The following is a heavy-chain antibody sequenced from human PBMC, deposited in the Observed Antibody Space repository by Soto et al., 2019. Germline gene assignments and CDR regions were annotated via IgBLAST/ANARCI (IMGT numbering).Heavy chain of an antibody. V-gene: IGHV3-7*03. D-gene: IGHD1-1*01. CDR2: IKQDGSEK. J-gene: IGHJ3*02. Sequence: GGSLRLSCAASGFTFSSYWMSWVRQAPGKGLEWVANIKQDGSEKYYVDSVKGRFTISRDNSKNTLYLQMNSLRAEDTAVYYCAKDLAGTTAFDIWGQGTMVTVSS. CDR1: GFTFSSYW. CDR3: AKDLAGTTAFDI.